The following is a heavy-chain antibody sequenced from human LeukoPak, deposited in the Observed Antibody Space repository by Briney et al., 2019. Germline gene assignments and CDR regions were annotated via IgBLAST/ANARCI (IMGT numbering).Heavy chain of an antibody. V-gene: IGHV4-30-2*01. J-gene: IGHJ5*02. D-gene: IGHD3-3*01. CDR2: IYHSGST. CDR1: GGSISNGGYS. CDR3: ARANNDFWSGIPNWFDP. Sequence: SETLSLTCAVSGGSISNGGYSWSWIRQPPGKGLEWIGYIYHSGSTYSNPSLKSRVTISVDRSKSQFSLKLSSVTAADTAVYYCARANNDFWSGIPNWFDPWGQGTLVTVSS.